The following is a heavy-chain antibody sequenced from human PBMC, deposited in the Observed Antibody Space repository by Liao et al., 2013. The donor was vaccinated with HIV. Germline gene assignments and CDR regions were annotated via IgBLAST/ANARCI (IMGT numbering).Heavy chain of an antibody. D-gene: IGHD6-19*01. Sequence: QLQLQESGPGLVKPSETLSLTCSVSGGSISSSSYYWGWIRQPPGKGLEWIGSIYYSGSTNYNPSLKSRVTISVDTSKNQFSLKLSSVTAADTAVYYCARITGYSSGWYDYYFDYWGQGTLRSPSSS. V-gene: IGHV4-39*07. CDR3: ARITGYSSGWYDYYFDY. CDR1: GGSISSSSYY. CDR2: IYYSGST. J-gene: IGHJ4*02.